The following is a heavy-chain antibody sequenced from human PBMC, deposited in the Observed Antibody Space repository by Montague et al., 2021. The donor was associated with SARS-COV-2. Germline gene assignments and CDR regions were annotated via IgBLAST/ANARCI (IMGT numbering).Heavy chain of an antibody. CDR3: ARESLHLTGYYNDYFDY. D-gene: IGHD3-9*01. Sequence: SETLSLTCTVSGGSISSSSYYWGWIRQPPGKGLEWIGSIYYSGSTYYNPSLKSRVTISVDTSKNQFSLKLSSVTAADTAVYYCARESLHLTGYYNDYFDYWGQGTLVTVSS. V-gene: IGHV4-39*07. J-gene: IGHJ4*02. CDR1: GGSISSSSYY. CDR2: IYYSGST.